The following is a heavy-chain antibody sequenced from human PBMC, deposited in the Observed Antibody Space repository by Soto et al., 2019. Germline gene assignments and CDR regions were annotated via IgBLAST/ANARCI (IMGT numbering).Heavy chain of an antibody. CDR3: TRQTDAVQWLVVPTAYNFAY. CDR1: GFTFGGSA. J-gene: IGHJ4*02. CDR2: IRSKTNSYAT. V-gene: IGHV3-73*02. D-gene: IGHD6-19*01. Sequence: EGQLVESGGGLVQPGGSLKLSCAASGFTFGGSAMHWVRQASGKGLEWVGHIRSKTNSYATAYAESVKGRFTISRDDSMNTAYLQMNSLKTEDTAVYFCTRQTDAVQWLVVPTAYNFAYWGQGTLVTVSS.